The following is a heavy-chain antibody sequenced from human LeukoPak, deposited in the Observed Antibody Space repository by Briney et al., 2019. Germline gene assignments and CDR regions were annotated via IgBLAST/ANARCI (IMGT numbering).Heavy chain of an antibody. CDR3: ARDDIAVAGLFDY. Sequence: PGRSLRLSCAASGFTFSSYAMHWVRQAPGKGLEWVAVISYDGSNKNYADSVKGRFTISRDNSKNTLYLQMNSLRAEDTAVYYCARDDIAVAGLFDYWGQGTLVTVSS. D-gene: IGHD6-19*01. J-gene: IGHJ4*02. CDR1: GFTFSSYA. V-gene: IGHV3-30-3*01. CDR2: ISYDGSNK.